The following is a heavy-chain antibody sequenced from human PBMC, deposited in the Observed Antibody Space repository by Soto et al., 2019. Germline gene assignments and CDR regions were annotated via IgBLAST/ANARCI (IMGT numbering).Heavy chain of an antibody. CDR1: GFTFRNYA. CDR3: AKGGYTSYYDY. J-gene: IGHJ4*02. D-gene: IGHD5-18*01. Sequence: GGSLILSCAASGFTFRNYAMTWVRQAPGKGLEWVSTIRASGDSTYYADSVKGRITISRDNSKNTVYLQMNSLEAEDTAVYFCAKGGYTSYYDYWGQGIPVTVSS. CDR2: IRASGDST. V-gene: IGHV3-23*01.